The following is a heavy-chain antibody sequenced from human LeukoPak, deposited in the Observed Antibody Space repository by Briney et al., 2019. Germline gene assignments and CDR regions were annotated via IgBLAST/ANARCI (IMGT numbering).Heavy chain of an antibody. CDR1: GFTFSTYA. CDR2: ISGNNINT. CDR3: AKDGCSSTSCYVSGLYDY. V-gene: IGHV3-23*01. D-gene: IGHD2-2*01. Sequence: GGSLRLSCAASGFTFSTYAMNWVRQAPGKGLEWVSVISGNNINTYYADSVKGRFTISRDNSKNTLYLQMNSLRVEDTAVYYCAKDGCSSTSCYVSGLYDYWGQGTLVTVSS. J-gene: IGHJ4*02.